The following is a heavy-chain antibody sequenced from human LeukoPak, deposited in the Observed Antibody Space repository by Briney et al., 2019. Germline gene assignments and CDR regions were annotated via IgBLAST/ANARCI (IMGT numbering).Heavy chain of an antibody. D-gene: IGHD2-15*01. Sequence: ASVKVSCKASGYTFTSYDINWVRQATAQGLEWMGWMNPKRGNTGYTQKFQSRVTMTRNTYISTAYMELSSLRSEDTAVYYCARSGPTDYWGQGTLVTVSS. J-gene: IGHJ4*02. CDR3: ARSGPTDY. CDR2: MNPKRGNT. V-gene: IGHV1-8*01. CDR1: GYTFTSYD.